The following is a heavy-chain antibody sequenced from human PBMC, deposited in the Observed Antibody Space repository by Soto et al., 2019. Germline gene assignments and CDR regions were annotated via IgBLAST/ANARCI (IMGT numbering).Heavy chain of an antibody. Sequence: QVQLQESGPGLVKPSGTLSLTCAVSSGSISSSNWWSWVRQPPGKGLEWIGEIYNSGTTNHNPSRKRRVNISVDKSKNQFSLKLSSVTAADTAVYYCASTGGSGSYYRSDAFDIWGQGTMVTVSS. CDR1: SGSISSSNW. J-gene: IGHJ3*02. V-gene: IGHV4-4*02. CDR3: ASTGGSGSYYRSDAFDI. CDR2: IYNSGTT. D-gene: IGHD3-10*01.